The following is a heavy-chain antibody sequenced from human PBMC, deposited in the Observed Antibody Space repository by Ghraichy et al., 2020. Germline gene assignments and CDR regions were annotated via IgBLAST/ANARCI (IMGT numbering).Heavy chain of an antibody. D-gene: IGHD5-18*01. CDR3: ANNRDIRRGYSYGYLDY. CDR1: GFTFSSYA. CDR2: ISGSGGST. V-gene: IGHV3-23*01. J-gene: IGHJ4*02. Sequence: GGSLRLSCAASGFTFSSYAMSWVRQAPGKGLEWVSAISGSGGSTYYADSVKGRFTISRDNSKNTLYLQMNSLRAEDTAVYYCANNRDIRRGYSYGYLDYWGQGTLVTVSS.